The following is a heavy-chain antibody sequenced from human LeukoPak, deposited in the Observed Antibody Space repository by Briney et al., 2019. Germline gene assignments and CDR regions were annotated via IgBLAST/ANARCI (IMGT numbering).Heavy chain of an antibody. V-gene: IGHV3-23*01. CDR1: GFTLRSYV. CDR3: ASGPYSSGWYVFDY. Sequence: GGSLRLSCVASGFTLRSYVMDWVRQTPGKGLEWVSSISGSGDSTFYADSVKGRFSISRDNSKNTLYLQMNSLRAEDTAVYYCASGPYSSGWYVFDYWGQGTLVTVSS. CDR2: ISGSGDST. D-gene: IGHD6-19*01. J-gene: IGHJ4*02.